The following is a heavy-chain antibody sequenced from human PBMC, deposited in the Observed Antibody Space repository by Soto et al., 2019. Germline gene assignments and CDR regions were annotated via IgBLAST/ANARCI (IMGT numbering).Heavy chain of an antibody. D-gene: IGHD3-22*01. CDR3: VRGNYYDSTGYYLIDY. CDR2: INNDGSST. J-gene: IGHJ4*02. CDR1: GFTFNNYW. V-gene: IGHV3-74*01. Sequence: GGSLRLSCAASGFTFNNYWMHWVRQAPGKGLVWVSRINNDGSSTTYADSVEGRFTISRDNARNTLYLQMNSLRAEDTAVYYWVRGNYYDSTGYYLIDYWGQGTLVTVSS.